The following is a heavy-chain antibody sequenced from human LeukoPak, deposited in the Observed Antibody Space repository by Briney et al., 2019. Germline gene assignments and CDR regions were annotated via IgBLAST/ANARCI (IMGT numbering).Heavy chain of an antibody. CDR1: GGTFSSYA. D-gene: IGHD2-15*01. J-gene: IGHJ4*02. V-gene: IGHV1-18*01. CDR3: AVYAPGYCSGGSCYSVIDYFDY. CDR2: ISAYNGNT. Sequence: ASVKVSCKASGGTFSSYAISWVRQAPGQGLEWMGWISAYNGNTNYAQKLQGRVTMTTDTSTSTAYMELRSLRSDDTAVYYCAVYAPGYCSGGSCYSVIDYFDYWGQGTLVTVSS.